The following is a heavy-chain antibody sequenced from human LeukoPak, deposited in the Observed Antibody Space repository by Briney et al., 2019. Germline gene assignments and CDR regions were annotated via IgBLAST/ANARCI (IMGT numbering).Heavy chain of an antibody. V-gene: IGHV3-15*01. CDR1: GFTFSNAW. CDR3: TTDYYDSSGYRYYYYYYMDV. D-gene: IGHD3-22*01. CDR2: IKSKTDGGTT. J-gene: IGHJ6*03. Sequence: PGGSLRLSCAASGFTFSNAWMSWVRQAPGKGLEWVGRIKSKTDGGTTDYAAPVKGRFTISRDDSKNTLYLQMNSLKTEGTAVYYCTTDYYDSSGYRYYYYYYMDVWGKGTTVTISS.